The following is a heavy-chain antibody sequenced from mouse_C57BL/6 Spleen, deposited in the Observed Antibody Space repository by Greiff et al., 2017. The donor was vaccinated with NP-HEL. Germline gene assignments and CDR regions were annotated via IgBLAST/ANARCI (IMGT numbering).Heavy chain of an antibody. D-gene: IGHD2-4*01. CDR2: LYPSDSET. V-gene: IGHV1-61*01. CDR3: ARSFYDYDGWFAY. J-gene: IGHJ3*01. CDR1: GYTFTSYW. Sequence: QVQLQQPGAELVRPGSSVKLSCKASGYTFTSYWMDWVKQRPGQGLEWIGNLYPSDSETHYNQKFKDKATLTVDKSSSTAYMQLSSLTSEDSAVYYCARSFYDYDGWFAYWGQGTLVTVSA.